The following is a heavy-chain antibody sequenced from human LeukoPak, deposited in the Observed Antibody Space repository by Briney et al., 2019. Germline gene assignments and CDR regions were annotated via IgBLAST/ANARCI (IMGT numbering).Heavy chain of an antibody. CDR1: GYTLTELS. J-gene: IGHJ6*02. CDR3: ATLGRFPLDVNYYYYYGMDV. Sequence: ASVKVSCKVSGYTLTELSMHWVRQAPGKGLEGMGGFDPEDGETIYAQKFQGRVTMTEDTSTDTAYMELSSLRSEDTAVYYCATLGRFPLDVNYYYYYGMDVWGQGTTVTVSS. V-gene: IGHV1-24*01. CDR2: FDPEDGET.